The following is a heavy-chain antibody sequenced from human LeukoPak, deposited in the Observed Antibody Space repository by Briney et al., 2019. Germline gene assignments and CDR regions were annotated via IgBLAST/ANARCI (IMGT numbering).Heavy chain of an antibody. CDR1: GYSISSGYY. D-gene: IGHD2-2*01. J-gene: IGHJ5*02. CDR3: ARDAGVPAAISCWFDP. Sequence: SETLSLTCAVSGYSISSGYYWGWIRQPPGKGLEWIGSIYHSGSTYYNPSLKSRVTISVDPSKNQFSLKLSSVTAADTAVYYCARDAGVPAAISCWFDPWGQGTLVTVSS. CDR2: IYHSGST. V-gene: IGHV4-38-2*02.